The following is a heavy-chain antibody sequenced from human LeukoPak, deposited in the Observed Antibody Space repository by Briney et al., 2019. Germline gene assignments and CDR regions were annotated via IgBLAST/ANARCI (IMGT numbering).Heavy chain of an antibody. CDR3: ARAPPLYNWNDVDYYYYYMDV. J-gene: IGHJ6*03. V-gene: IGHV4-34*01. D-gene: IGHD1-1*01. CDR2: INHSGST. CDR1: GGSFSGYY. Sequence: PSETLSLTCAVYGGSFSGYYWSWIRQPPGKGLEWIGEINHSGSTNYNPSLKSRVTISVDTSKNQFSLKLSSVTAADTAVYYCARAPPLYNWNDVDYYYYYMDVWGKGTTVTVSS.